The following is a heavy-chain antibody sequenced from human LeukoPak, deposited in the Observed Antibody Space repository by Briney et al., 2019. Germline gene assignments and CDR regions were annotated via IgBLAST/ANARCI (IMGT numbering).Heavy chain of an antibody. CDR1: GFTFDDYA. D-gene: IGHD3-3*01. V-gene: IGHV3-9*01. Sequence: GGSLRLSCAASGFTFDDYAMHWVRQAPGKGLEWVSGISWNSGSIGYAGSVRGRFTISRDNAKNSLYVQMNSLRAEDTALYYCAKSYYDFWSGPTNLDYWGQGTLVTVSS. J-gene: IGHJ4*02. CDR3: AKSYYDFWSGPTNLDY. CDR2: ISWNSGSI.